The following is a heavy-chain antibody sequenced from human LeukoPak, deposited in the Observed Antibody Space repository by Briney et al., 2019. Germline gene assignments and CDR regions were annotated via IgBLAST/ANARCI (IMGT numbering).Heavy chain of an antibody. Sequence: SETLSLTCSVSGDSVSSAGYHWSWIRQAPGKGLEWIGHSGSPSYNPSLKSRVMISIDTSKNQFTLKVSTVTAADTAVYYCTTYYVGEGGRGHWGPGTLVAVSS. J-gene: IGHJ4*02. CDR3: TTYYVGEGGRGH. CDR1: GDSVSSAGYH. V-gene: IGHV4-61*08. CDR2: SGSP. D-gene: IGHD2-21*01.